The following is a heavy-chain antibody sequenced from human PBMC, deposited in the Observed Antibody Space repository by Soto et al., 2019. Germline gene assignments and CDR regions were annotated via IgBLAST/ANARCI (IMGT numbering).Heavy chain of an antibody. D-gene: IGHD6-13*01. CDR2: IIPIFGTA. CDR3: ARVHSSIQRFDP. CDR1: GGTFSSYA. J-gene: IGHJ5*02. Sequence: SVKVSCKASGGTFSSYAISWVRQAPGQGLEWMGGIIPIFGTANYAQKFQGRVTITADESTSTAYMELSSLRSEDTAVYYCARVHSSIQRFDPWGQGTLVTVSS. V-gene: IGHV1-69*13.